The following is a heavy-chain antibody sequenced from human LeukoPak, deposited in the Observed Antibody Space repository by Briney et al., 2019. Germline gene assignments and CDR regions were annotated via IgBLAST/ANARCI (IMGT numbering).Heavy chain of an antibody. J-gene: IGHJ4*02. D-gene: IGHD5-24*01. CDR3: ARGDGPFDY. CDR2: ISGSGGST. Sequence: GGTLRLSCAASGLTFSSYGMRWVRQAPGRGLEWVSAISGSGGSTYYADSVKGRFTISRDNSKNTLYLQMNSLRAEDTAVYYCARGDGPFDYWGQGTLVTVSS. CDR1: GLTFSSYG. V-gene: IGHV3-23*01.